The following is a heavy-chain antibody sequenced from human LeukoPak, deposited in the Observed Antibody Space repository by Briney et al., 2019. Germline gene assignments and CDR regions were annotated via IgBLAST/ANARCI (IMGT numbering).Heavy chain of an antibody. V-gene: IGHV4-34*01. CDR3: ARKRGTMIVVAQYIDY. D-gene: IGHD3-22*01. CDR1: GGSFSGYY. Sequence: PSETLSLTCAVYGGSFSGYYWSWIRQPPGKGLEWIGEINHSGSTNYNPSLKSRVTISVDTSKNQFSPKLSSVTAADTAVYYCARKRGTMIVVAQYIDYWGQGTLVTVSS. CDR2: INHSGST. J-gene: IGHJ4*02.